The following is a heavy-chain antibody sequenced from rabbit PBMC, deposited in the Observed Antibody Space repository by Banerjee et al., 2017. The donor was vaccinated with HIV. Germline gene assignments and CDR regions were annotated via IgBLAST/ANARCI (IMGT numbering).Heavy chain of an antibody. CDR1: GFDLSSYYD. V-gene: IGHV1S40*01. D-gene: IGHD6-1*01. J-gene: IGHJ4*01. CDR3: ARYGYGGYGYYL. Sequence: LEESGGDLVKPGASLTLTCTASGFDLSSYYDMCWVRQAPGKGLEWIACINTGSGGAYYANWAKGRFTISKTSSTTVMLQMTSLTAADTATYFCARYGYGGYGYYLWGQGTLVTVS. CDR2: INTGSGGA.